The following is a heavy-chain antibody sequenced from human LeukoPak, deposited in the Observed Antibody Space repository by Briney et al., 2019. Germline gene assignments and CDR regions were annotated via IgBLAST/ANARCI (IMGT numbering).Heavy chain of an antibody. CDR1: GPSISSGSYD. V-gene: IGHV4-61*02. D-gene: IGHD3-10*01. Sequence: SETLSLTCTVSGPSISSGSYDWSWLRQPAGKGLEWIGRIFTGGSSNYNPSLKSRVTISVDTSKNQFSLKLSSVTAADTAVYYCAREPWEMYGSGSYYNGDAFDIWGQGTMVTVSS. CDR3: AREPWEMYGSGSYYNGDAFDI. CDR2: IFTGGSS. J-gene: IGHJ3*02.